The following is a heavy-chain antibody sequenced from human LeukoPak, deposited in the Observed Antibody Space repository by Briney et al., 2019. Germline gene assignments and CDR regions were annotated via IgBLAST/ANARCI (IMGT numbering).Heavy chain of an antibody. CDR3: AKGGPEGYDSSGYHPYYYGMDV. CDR1: GFTFDDYA. D-gene: IGHD3-22*01. J-gene: IGHJ6*02. V-gene: IGHV3-9*01. Sequence: SLRPSCAASGFTFDDYAMNWVRQAPGKGLEGVSGISWNSGSIGYADSVKGRFTISRDNAKNSLYLQMNSLRAEDTALYYCAKGGPEGYDSSGYHPYYYGMDVWGQGTTVTVSS. CDR2: ISWNSGSI.